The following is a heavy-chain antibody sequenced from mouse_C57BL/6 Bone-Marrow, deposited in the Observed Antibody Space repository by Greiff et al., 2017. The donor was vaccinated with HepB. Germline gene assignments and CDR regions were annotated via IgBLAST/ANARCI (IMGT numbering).Heavy chain of an antibody. CDR1: GYTFTDYE. D-gene: IGHD1-1*01. Sequence: QVQLQQPGAELVRPGASVTLSCKASGYTFTDYEMHWVKQTPVHGLEWIGAIDPETGGTAYNQKFKGKAILTADKSSSTAYMELRSLTSEDSAVYYCTRHNYGSSLFDYWGQGTTLTVSS. CDR2: IDPETGGT. V-gene: IGHV1-15*01. J-gene: IGHJ2*01. CDR3: TRHNYGSSLFDY.